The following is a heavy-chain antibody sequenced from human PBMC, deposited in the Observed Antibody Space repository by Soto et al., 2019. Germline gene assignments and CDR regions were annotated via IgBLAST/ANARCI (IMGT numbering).Heavy chain of an antibody. V-gene: IGHV1-69*13. J-gene: IGHJ4*02. D-gene: IGHD6-13*01. CDR3: ARSLGGSSWYSALDY. Sequence: SVKVSCKASGGTFSNYAISWVRQAPGQGLEWMGGIIPIFGTANYAQKFQDRVTITADESTRTAYMELSSLRSEDTAVYYCARSLGGSSWYSALDYWGQGTLVTVSS. CDR1: GGTFSNYA. CDR2: IIPIFGTA.